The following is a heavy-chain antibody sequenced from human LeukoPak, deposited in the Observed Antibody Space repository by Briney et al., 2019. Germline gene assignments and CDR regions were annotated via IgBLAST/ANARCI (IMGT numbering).Heavy chain of an antibody. V-gene: IGHV3-23*01. D-gene: IGHD1-26*01. Sequence: GGSLRLSCAASGFTFSNAWMSWVRQAPGKGLEWVSAISGSGGSTYYADSVKGRFTISRDNSKNTLYLQMNSLRAEDTAVYYCAKLRYSGSYDSFDYWGQGTLVTVSS. J-gene: IGHJ4*02. CDR3: AKLRYSGSYDSFDY. CDR1: GFTFSNAW. CDR2: ISGSGGST.